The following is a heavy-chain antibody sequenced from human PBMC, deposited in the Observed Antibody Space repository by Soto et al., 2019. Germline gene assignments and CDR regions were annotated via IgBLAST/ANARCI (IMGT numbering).Heavy chain of an antibody. Sequence: PGGPLRLSCAASGLTSTSYSMNSVRQAPGKGLEWVSFISSSSSTIYYADSVKGRFTISRDNAKNSLYLQMNSLRDEDTAVYYCARDRGYTYGFDFWGEGALVTVSS. CDR2: ISSSSSTI. CDR1: GLTSTSYS. D-gene: IGHD5-18*01. J-gene: IGHJ4*02. V-gene: IGHV3-48*02. CDR3: ARDRGYTYGFDF.